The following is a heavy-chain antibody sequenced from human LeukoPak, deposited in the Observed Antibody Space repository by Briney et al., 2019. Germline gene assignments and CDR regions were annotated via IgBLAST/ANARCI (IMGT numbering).Heavy chain of an antibody. D-gene: IGHD6-19*01. Sequence: TPSETLSLTCTVSGDSISSSDYYWGWIRQPPRKGLGWIGTISYSGSTYYNPSLQSRVTISVDTSKNQFSLKLSSVTAADTAVYCCARGGRRLADCHYWGQGTLVTVSS. CDR2: ISYSGST. CDR3: ARGGRRLADCHY. J-gene: IGHJ4*02. CDR1: GDSISSSDYY. V-gene: IGHV4-39*01.